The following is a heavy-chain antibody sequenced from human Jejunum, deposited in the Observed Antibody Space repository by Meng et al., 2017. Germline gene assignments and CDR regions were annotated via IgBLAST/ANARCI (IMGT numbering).Heavy chain of an antibody. CDR2: LNWNGDST. V-gene: IGHV3-20*04. D-gene: IGHD6-13*01. J-gene: IGHJ4*02. Sequence: GESLKISCATSGFTFDNYGMTWVRQAPGKGLEWVSSLNWNGDSTGYADSVKGRFTISRDNARNSLYLQMNSLRAEDTALYYCARENSGSFYFDYWGQGTVVTVSS. CDR1: GFTFDNYG. CDR3: ARENSGSFYFDY.